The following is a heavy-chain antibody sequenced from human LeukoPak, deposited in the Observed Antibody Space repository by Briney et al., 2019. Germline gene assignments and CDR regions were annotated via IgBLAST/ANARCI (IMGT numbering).Heavy chain of an antibody. CDR1: GGSISSSSYY. J-gene: IGHJ5*02. CDR2: IYYTGRT. Sequence: SETLSLTCTVSGGSISSSSYYWGWIRQPPGKGLEWIGSIYYTGRTYYNASLKSRVTISVDTPKNQFSLKLSSVTAADTAVYYCARGRGDIVVVVADDNWFDPWGQGTLVTVSS. CDR3: ARGRGDIVVVVADDNWFDP. V-gene: IGHV4-39*07. D-gene: IGHD2-15*01.